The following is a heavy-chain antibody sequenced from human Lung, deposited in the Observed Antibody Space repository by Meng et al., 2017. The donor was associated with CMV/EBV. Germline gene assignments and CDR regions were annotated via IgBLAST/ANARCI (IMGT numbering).Heavy chain of an antibody. V-gene: IGHV2-5*02. Sequence: IHLQESRPPLVKPTTTLPLTCTFSGFPLSTRGVGVGWIRQPPGKALECLAIIYGDDEKRYSPSLESRLTVTKDTSKNQVVLTMTNMVPVDTATYYCARAAARPSDWFDPWGQGTLVTVSS. CDR3: ARAAARPSDWFDP. J-gene: IGHJ5*02. CDR1: GFPLSTRGVG. D-gene: IGHD6-6*01. CDR2: IYGDDEK.